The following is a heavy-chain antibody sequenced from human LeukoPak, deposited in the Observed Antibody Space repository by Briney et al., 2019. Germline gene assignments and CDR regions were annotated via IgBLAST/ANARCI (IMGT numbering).Heavy chain of an antibody. CDR1: GGSFSGYY. Sequence: SETLSLTCAVYGGSFSGYYWSWIRQPPGKGLEWIGEINHSGSTNYNPSLKSRVTISVHTSKNQFSLKLSSVTAADTAVYYCARFTPSIAARDYWGQGTLVTVSS. V-gene: IGHV4-34*01. D-gene: IGHD6-6*01. CDR2: INHSGST. CDR3: ARFTPSIAARDY. J-gene: IGHJ4*02.